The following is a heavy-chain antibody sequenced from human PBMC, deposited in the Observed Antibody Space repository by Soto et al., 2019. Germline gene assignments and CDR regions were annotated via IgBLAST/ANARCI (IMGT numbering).Heavy chain of an antibody. CDR2: ISYDGSNK. D-gene: IGHD6-13*01. V-gene: IGHV3-30*18. CDR3: AKSSSSWYAPEYYFDY. CDR1: GFTFSSYG. J-gene: IGHJ4*02. Sequence: GGSLRLSCAASGFTFSSYGMHWVRQAPGKGLEWVAVISYDGSNKYYADSVRGRFTISRDNSKNTLYLQMNSLRAEDTAMYYCAKSSSSWYAPEYYFDYWGQGTLVTVSS.